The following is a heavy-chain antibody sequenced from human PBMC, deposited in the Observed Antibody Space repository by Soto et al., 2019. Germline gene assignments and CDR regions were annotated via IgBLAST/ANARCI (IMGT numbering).Heavy chain of an antibody. J-gene: IGHJ3*01. CDR3: ARAQVSGTIEIGFSV. CDR1: LFSFSDYF. D-gene: IGHD1-26*01. CDR2: IYPSFHSP. V-gene: IGHV1-46*01. Sequence: SVMGSRKPSLFSFSDYFMHWVRQAPGQGLEWMSIIYPSFHSPTYSQNFQGRLTVTSDASTLTVYMELSSLKSEDTAVYYCARAQVSGTIEIGFSVWGQGTLVTV.